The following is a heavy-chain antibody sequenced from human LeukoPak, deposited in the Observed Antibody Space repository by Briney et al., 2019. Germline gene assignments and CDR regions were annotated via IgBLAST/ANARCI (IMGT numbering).Heavy chain of an antibody. Sequence: GGSLRLSCAASGFTFSSYSMNWVRQAPGKGLEWVSYISSSSSTIYYADSVKGRFTISRDNAKNSLYLQMNSLRAEDTAVYYCAGDGYCSSISCYDYWGQGTLVTVSS. V-gene: IGHV3-48*04. CDR2: ISSSSSTI. J-gene: IGHJ4*02. CDR3: AGDGYCSSISCYDY. D-gene: IGHD2-2*01. CDR1: GFTFSSYS.